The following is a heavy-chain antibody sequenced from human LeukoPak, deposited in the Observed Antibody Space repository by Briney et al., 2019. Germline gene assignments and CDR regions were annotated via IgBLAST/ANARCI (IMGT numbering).Heavy chain of an antibody. Sequence: SETLSLTCAVYGGSFSGYYWSWIRQPPGKGLEWIGYIYYSGSTNYNPSLKSRVTISVDTSKNQFSLKLSSVTAADTAVYYCARGIRSSWYGVVGMDVWGQGTTVTVSS. CDR1: GGSFSGYY. V-gene: IGHV4-59*01. CDR3: ARGIRSSWYGVVGMDV. D-gene: IGHD6-13*01. CDR2: IYYSGST. J-gene: IGHJ6*02.